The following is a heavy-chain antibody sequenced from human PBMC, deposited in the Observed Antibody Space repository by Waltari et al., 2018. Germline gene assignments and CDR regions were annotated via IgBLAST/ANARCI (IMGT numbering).Heavy chain of an antibody. J-gene: IGHJ4*02. V-gene: IGHV3-21*01. CDR2: ISSSSSYI. CDR1: GFTFSSYS. D-gene: IGHD2-8*02. CDR3: ARAGGGYGFDY. Sequence: EVQLVESGGGLVKPGGSLRLSCAASGFTFSSYSMNWVRQAPGKGLEWVSSISSSSSYIYCADSVKGRFTISRDNAKNSLYLQMNSLRAEDTAVYYCARAGGGYGFDYWGQGTLVTVSS.